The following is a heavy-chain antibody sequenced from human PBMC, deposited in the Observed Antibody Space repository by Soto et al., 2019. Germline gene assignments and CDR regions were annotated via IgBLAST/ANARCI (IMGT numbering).Heavy chain of an antibody. CDR2: TSYAGGDT. CDR3: ARVLFHDSHGHYFDS. D-gene: IGHD3-3*01. CDR1: GFTFSSYA. J-gene: IGHJ4*02. V-gene: IGHV3-30-3*01. Sequence: QVQLVGSGGGVVQPGRSLRLSCAASGFTFSSYALYWVRQAPGKGLQWVAFTSYAGGDTYTADSVEGRFTISRDNSKDTLYRQMNSLLREDTAITCCARVLFHDSHGHYFDSWGQGTLVTVSS.